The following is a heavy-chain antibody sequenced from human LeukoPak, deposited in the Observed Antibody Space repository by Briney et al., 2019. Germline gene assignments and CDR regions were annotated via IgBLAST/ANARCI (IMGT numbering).Heavy chain of an antibody. D-gene: IGHD4-23*01. J-gene: IGHJ5*02. Sequence: SETLSLTCTVSGGSISSYYWSWIRQPPGKGLEWIGYIYYSGSTNYNPSLKSRVTISVDTSKNQFSLKLSSVTAADTAVYYCAREDYDGAFDPWGQGTLVTVSS. V-gene: IGHV4-59*01. CDR2: IYYSGST. CDR3: AREDYDGAFDP. CDR1: GGSISSYY.